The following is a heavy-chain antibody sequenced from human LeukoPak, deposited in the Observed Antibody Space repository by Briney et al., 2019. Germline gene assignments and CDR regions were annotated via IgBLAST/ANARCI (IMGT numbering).Heavy chain of an antibody. CDR2: IIPFLGTA. D-gene: IGHD5-12*01. J-gene: IGHJ5*01. CDR1: VGTFSSYA. V-gene: IGHV1-69*10. Sequence: SVHVSCKASVGTFSSYAISWVRQAPGQGLEWMGGIIPFLGTANYPRLSQGRVTITADKSTSTAYMELSSLRSEDTALYYCARAQYSDYVLHNWFDSWGQGTLVTVSS. CDR3: ARAQYSDYVLHNWFDS.